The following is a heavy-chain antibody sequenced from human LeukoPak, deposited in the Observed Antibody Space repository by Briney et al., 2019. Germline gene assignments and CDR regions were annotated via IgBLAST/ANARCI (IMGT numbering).Heavy chain of an antibody. Sequence: GASVKVSCKASGYTFTSYAMHCVRQAPGQRLEWMGWINAGNGNTKYSQKFQGRVTITRDTSASTAYMELSSLRSEDTAVYYCAREEGYCSSTSCSNWFDPWGQGTLVTVSS. V-gene: IGHV1-3*01. CDR2: INAGNGNT. CDR1: GYTFTSYA. D-gene: IGHD2-2*01. CDR3: AREEGYCSSTSCSNWFDP. J-gene: IGHJ5*02.